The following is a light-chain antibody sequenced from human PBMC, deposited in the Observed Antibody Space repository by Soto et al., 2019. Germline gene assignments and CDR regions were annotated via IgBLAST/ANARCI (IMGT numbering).Light chain of an antibody. Sequence: QCVLTQPASVSGSPLQSITISCTGTSSDVGGYNYVSWYQQHPGKAPKLMIYDGSKRPSGVSNRFSGSKSGNTASLTISGLQAEDEADYYCCSYAGSITFYVFGTGTKVTVL. CDR2: DGS. J-gene: IGLJ1*01. CDR1: SSDVGGYNY. V-gene: IGLV2-23*01. CDR3: CSYAGSITFYV.